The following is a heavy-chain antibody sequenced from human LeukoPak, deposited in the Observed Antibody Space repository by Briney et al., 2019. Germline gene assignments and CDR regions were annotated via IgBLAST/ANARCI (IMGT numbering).Heavy chain of an antibody. CDR2: INHSGST. CDR1: GGSLSGYY. V-gene: IGHV4-34*01. CDR3: ARGRGPLDY. J-gene: IGHJ4*02. Sequence: TSETLSLTCAVYGGSLSGYYWSWIRQPPGKGLEWIGEINHSGSTNYNPSLKSRVTISVDTSKNQFSLKLSSVTAADTAVYYCARGRGPLDYWGQGTLVTVSS. D-gene: IGHD5-12*01.